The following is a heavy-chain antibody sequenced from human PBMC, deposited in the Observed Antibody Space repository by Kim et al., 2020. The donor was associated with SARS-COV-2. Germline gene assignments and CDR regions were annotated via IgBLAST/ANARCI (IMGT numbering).Heavy chain of an antibody. CDR1: GGSISSGGYY. CDR2: IYYSGST. V-gene: IGHV4-31*03. J-gene: IGHJ5*02. CDR3: ARVERYYDSSGSYNWFDP. D-gene: IGHD3-22*01. Sequence: SETLSLTCTVSGGSISSGGYYWSWIRQHPGKGLEWIGYIYYSGSTYYNPSLKSRVTISVDTSKNQFSLKLSSVTAADTAVYYCARVERYYDSSGSYNWFDPWGQGTLVTVSS.